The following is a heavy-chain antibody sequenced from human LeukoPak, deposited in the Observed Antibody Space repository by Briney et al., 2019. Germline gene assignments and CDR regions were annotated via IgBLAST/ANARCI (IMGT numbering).Heavy chain of an antibody. Sequence: PSETLSLTCAVYGGSFSGYYWSWIRQPPGKGLEWIGEINHSGSTNYNPSLKSRVTISVDTSKNQFSLKLSSVTAADTAVYYCAGGLQTYFDYWGQGTLVTVSS. CDR1: GGSFSGYY. V-gene: IGHV4-34*01. CDR3: AGGLQTYFDY. CDR2: INHSGST. D-gene: IGHD5-24*01. J-gene: IGHJ4*02.